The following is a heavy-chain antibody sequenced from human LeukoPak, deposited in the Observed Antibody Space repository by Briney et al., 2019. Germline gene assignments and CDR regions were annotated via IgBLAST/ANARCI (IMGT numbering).Heavy chain of an antibody. CDR2: IYYSGIT. J-gene: IGHJ4*02. Sequence: MSSETLSLTCTVSGGSISSYYWNWIRQPPGKGLEWIGYIYYSGITNYNPSLKSRVTISVDTSKSQFSLKLSSVTAADTAVYYCARIASGVVVVAATYYDSSGYVDYWGQGTLVTVSS. V-gene: IGHV4-59*08. CDR1: GGSISSYY. D-gene: IGHD2-15*01. CDR3: ARIASGVVVVAATYYDSSGYVDY.